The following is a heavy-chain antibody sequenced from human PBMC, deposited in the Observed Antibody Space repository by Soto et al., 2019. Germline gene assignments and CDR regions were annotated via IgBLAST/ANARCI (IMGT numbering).Heavy chain of an antibody. V-gene: IGHV3-23*01. CDR3: AKRSPYSSGWYSPSFDD. D-gene: IGHD6-13*01. CDR2: ISESGGST. J-gene: IGHJ4*02. Sequence: GTLSLSGAVSGFSFSDCAISWVRQVPGKGLELVSVISESGGSTHYADSVRGRFTVSRDNSKNSLSLRMNSLRDEDTAVYFCAKRSPYSSGWYSPSFDDWGQGALVSASS. CDR1: GFSFSDCA.